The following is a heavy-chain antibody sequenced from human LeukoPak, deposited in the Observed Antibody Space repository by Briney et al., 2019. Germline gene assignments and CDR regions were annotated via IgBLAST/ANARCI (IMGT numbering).Heavy chain of an antibody. D-gene: IGHD1-26*01. Sequence: SETPSLTCTVSGGSISSYYWSWIRQPAGKGLEWIGRIYTSGSTNYNPSLKSRVTMSVDTSKNQFSLKLSSVTAADTAVYYCAKSGSYYFYASDIWGQGTMVTVSS. V-gene: IGHV4-4*07. CDR3: AKSGSYYFYASDI. J-gene: IGHJ3*02. CDR1: GGSISSYY. CDR2: IYTSGST.